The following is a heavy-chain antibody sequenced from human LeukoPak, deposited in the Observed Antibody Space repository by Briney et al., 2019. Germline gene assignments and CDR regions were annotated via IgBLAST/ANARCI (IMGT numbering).Heavy chain of an antibody. CDR3: AELGITMIGGV. D-gene: IGHD3-10*02. CDR1: GFTFSSYE. Sequence: PGGSLRLSCAASGFTFSSYEMNWVRQAPGKGLEWVSYISSSGSTIYYADPVKGLFTISRDNATNSLYLQMNSLRAEDTAVYYCAELGITMIGGVWGKGTTVTISS. V-gene: IGHV3-48*03. J-gene: IGHJ6*04. CDR2: ISSSGSTI.